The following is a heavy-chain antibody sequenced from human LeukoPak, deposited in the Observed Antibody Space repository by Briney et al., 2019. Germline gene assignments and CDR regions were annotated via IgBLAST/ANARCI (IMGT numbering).Heavy chain of an antibody. Sequence: GGSLRLSCAASGFTFGSDWMTWVRQAPGKGLEWVANIKPDGSEENYVGSVKGRFTISRDNAKSSLYLQMTGLRAEDTAMYYCARNTVAAPGDSWGQGTLVTVSS. J-gene: IGHJ4*02. D-gene: IGHD6-13*01. CDR1: GFTFGSDW. CDR3: ARNTVAAPGDS. CDR2: IKPDGSEE. V-gene: IGHV3-7*01.